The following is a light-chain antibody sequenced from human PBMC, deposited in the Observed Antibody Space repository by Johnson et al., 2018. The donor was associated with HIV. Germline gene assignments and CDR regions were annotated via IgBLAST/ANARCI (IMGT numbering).Light chain of an antibody. Sequence: QSVLTQPPSVSAAPGQKVTISCSGSSSNIGNNYVSWYQQLPGTAPKLLIYENNKRPSGIPDRFYGSKSGTSATLGITRLQTGDEADYYCGAWDSSLSAYVFGTGTKVTVL. V-gene: IGLV1-51*02. CDR1: SSNIGNNY. CDR2: ENN. J-gene: IGLJ1*01. CDR3: GAWDSSLSAYV.